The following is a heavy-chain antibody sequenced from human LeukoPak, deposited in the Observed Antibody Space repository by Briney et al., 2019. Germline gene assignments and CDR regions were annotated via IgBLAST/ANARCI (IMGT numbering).Heavy chain of an antibody. V-gene: IGHV1-18*01. D-gene: IGHD2-2*01. CDR3: ARESSGYCSSTSCWGGYYYYYVDV. J-gene: IGHJ6*03. CDR2: ISAYNGNT. CDR1: GYTFTSYG. Sequence: ASVTVSCKASGYTFTSYGISWVRQAPGQGLEWMGWISAYNGNTNYAQKLQGRVTMTTDTFTSTAYMELRSLRSDDTAVYYCARESSGYCSSTSCWGGYYYYYVDVWGKGTTVTVSS.